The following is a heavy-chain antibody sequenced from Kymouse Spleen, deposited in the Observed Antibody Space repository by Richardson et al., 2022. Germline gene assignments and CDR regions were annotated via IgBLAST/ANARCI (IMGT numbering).Heavy chain of an antibody. CDR3: ARRWS*SMLLIS. Sequence: QVQLQQWGAGLLKPSETLSLTCAVYGGSFSGYYWSWIRQPPGKGLEWIGEINHSGSTNYNPSLKSRVTISVDTSKNQFSLKLSSVTAADTAVYYCARRWS*SMLLISGAKGQWSPSLQ. D-gene: IGHD1-26*01. CDR1: GGSFSGYY. V-gene: IGHV4-34*01. CDR2: INHSGST. J-gene: IGHJ3*02.